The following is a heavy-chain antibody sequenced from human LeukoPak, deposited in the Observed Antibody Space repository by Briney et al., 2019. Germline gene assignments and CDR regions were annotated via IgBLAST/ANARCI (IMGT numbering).Heavy chain of an antibody. Sequence: PSETLSLTCAVYGGSFGGYYWSWIRQPPGKGLEWIGEINHSGSTNYNPSLKSRVTISVDTSKNQFSLKLSSVTAADTAVYYCARVQGDILTGYYDSKFDPWGQGTLVTVSS. J-gene: IGHJ5*02. CDR3: ARVQGDILTGYYDSKFDP. CDR1: GGSFGGYY. V-gene: IGHV4-34*01. CDR2: INHSGST. D-gene: IGHD3-9*01.